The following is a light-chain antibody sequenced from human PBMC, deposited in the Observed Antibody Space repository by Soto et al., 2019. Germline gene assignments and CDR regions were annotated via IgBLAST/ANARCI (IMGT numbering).Light chain of an antibody. J-gene: IGKJ1*01. V-gene: IGKV3-20*01. CDR3: QQYGSSRWT. CDR1: QSVSSSY. CDR2: GAS. Sequence: IVLAHSPVTLSFSPVERATLSCRASQSVSSSYLAWYQQKPGQAPRLLIYGASSRATGIPDRFSGSGSGTDFTLTISRLEPEDFAVYYCQQYGSSRWTFGQGTKVDIK.